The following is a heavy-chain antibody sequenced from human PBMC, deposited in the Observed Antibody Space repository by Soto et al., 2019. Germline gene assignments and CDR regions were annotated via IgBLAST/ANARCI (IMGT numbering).Heavy chain of an antibody. Sequence: QLQLQESGPGLVKSSETLSLTCTVSGGSISSRSSYYWGWIRQPPGEGLEWIGSIYHSGSTYYNPPLKNRVTISVDTPKIHFSLKLSSVTAADTAVYYCAATWDNYDDAWDWGQGTLVTVSS. J-gene: IGHJ4*02. CDR1: GGSISSRSSYY. CDR3: AATWDNYDDAWD. D-gene: IGHD3-16*01. V-gene: IGHV4-39*02. CDR2: IYHSGST.